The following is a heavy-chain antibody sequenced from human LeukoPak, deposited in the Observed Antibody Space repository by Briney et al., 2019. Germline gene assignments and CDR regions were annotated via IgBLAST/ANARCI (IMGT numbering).Heavy chain of an antibody. V-gene: IGHV5-51*01. CDR3: ARRQYSSSSGRGYAFDI. CDR2: IYPADSDI. D-gene: IGHD6-6*01. Sequence: GESLQISCQGSGYRFSSYWIGWVRQMPGQGLEWMGIIYPADSDIRYSPSFQGQVTISADKSISTAYLQWSSLKASDTAMYYCARRQYSSSSGRGYAFDIWGQGTMVTVSS. CDR1: GYRFSSYW. J-gene: IGHJ3*02.